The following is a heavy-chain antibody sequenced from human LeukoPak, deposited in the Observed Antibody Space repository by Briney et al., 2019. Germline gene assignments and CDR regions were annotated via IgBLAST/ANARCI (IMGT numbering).Heavy chain of an antibody. CDR2: IWYDGSNK. J-gene: IGHJ4*02. Sequence: GRSLRLSCAASGFTFGSYGMHWVRQAPGKGLEWVAVIWYDGSNKYYADSVKGRFTISRDNSKNTLYLQMNSLRAEDTAVYYCARGPRDAYYFDYGGQGTLVTVSS. CDR3: ARGPRDAYYFDY. CDR1: GFTFGSYG. V-gene: IGHV3-33*01.